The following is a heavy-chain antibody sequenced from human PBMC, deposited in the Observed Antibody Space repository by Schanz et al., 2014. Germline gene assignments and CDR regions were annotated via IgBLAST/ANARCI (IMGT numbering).Heavy chain of an antibody. J-gene: IGHJ4*02. V-gene: IGHV3-33*08. D-gene: IGHD2-21*01. Sequence: QVQLLESGGTVVQPGGSLRVSCAASGFTFSSYAMSWVRQAPGKGLEWVAVIRYDGRNKNFVESVKGRFTISRDNSNNTVYLQMNTLRAEDTAVYYCAREDCSATSCYFRYWGQGTLVTVSS. CDR3: AREDCSATSCYFRY. CDR1: GFTFSSYA. CDR2: IRYDGRNK.